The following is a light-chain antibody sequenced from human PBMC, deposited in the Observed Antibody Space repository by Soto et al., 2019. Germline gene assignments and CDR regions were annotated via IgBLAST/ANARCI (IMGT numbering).Light chain of an antibody. Sequence: DIQMTQSPPSRSASVGDRATTTCRTSQSINTYLNWYQQKPGKAPKLLIYVASTLQSGVPSRFSGSESGTDFTLTVSSLQPEDFATYYCQQSYTTPITFGQGTRLEIK. J-gene: IGKJ5*01. V-gene: IGKV1-39*01. CDR2: VAS. CDR3: QQSYTTPIT. CDR1: QSINTY.